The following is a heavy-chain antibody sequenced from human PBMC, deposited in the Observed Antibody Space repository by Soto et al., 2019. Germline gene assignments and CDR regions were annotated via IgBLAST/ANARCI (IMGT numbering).Heavy chain of an antibody. CDR1: GGTFSSYA. CDR2: IIPIFGTA. V-gene: IGHV1-69*06. Sequence: QVQLVQSGAEVKKPGSSVKVSCKASGGTFSSYAISWVRQAPGQRLEWMGGIIPIFGTANYAQKFQGRVTITADKSTSTAYMELSSLRSEDTAVYYCARDRYSSSRAKDYYYGMDVWGQGTTVTVSS. D-gene: IGHD6-13*01. CDR3: ARDRYSSSRAKDYYYGMDV. J-gene: IGHJ6*02.